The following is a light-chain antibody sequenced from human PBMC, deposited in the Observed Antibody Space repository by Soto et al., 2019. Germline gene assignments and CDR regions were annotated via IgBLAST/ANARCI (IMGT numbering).Light chain of an antibody. CDR3: ATWDSSLSAWL. CDR2: DNN. Sequence: QSVLTQPPSLSAAPGQTVIISCSGGSSNIGNNYVSWYQQVAGTTPKLLIFDNNKRPSGIPDRFSGSKSGTSATLGIAGLQTGDAADYYCATWDSSLSAWLFGGGTKLTVL. J-gene: IGLJ3*02. V-gene: IGLV1-51*01. CDR1: SSNIGNNY.